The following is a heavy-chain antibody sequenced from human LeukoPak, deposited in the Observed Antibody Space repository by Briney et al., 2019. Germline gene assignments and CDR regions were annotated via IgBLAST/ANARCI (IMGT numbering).Heavy chain of an antibody. CDR2: INPNSGGT. Sequence: GASVKVSCKASGYTFTGYYMHWVRQAPGRGLEWMGWINPNSGGTNYAQKLQGRVTMTTDTSTSTAYMELRSLRSDDTAVYYCARDTPRGYSSIDYWGQGTLVTVSS. J-gene: IGHJ4*02. CDR1: GYTFTGYY. D-gene: IGHD6-19*01. CDR3: ARDTPRGYSSIDY. V-gene: IGHV1-2*02.